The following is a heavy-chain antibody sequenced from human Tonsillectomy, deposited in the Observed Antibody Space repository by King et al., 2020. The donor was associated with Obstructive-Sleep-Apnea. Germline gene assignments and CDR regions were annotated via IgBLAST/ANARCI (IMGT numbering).Heavy chain of an antibody. Sequence: QLVQSGPEVKKPGASMKVSCKTSCYTFTSYSLGWVRQAPGQGLEWMGWMTVYNGAAKFAQNLQGRVTLTTDTSTSKAYMELRSLTSDDTAVYYCARDRDGRGYFDYWGQGTLVTVSS. CDR1: CYTFTSYS. CDR2: MTVYNGAA. CDR3: ARDRDGRGYFDY. D-gene: IGHD5-24*01. V-gene: IGHV1-18*04. J-gene: IGHJ4*02.